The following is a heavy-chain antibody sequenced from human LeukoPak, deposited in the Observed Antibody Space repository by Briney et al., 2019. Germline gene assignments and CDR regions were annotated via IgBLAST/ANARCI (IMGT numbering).Heavy chain of an antibody. Sequence: GGSLRLSCAASGFTFSGCAKHWVRQAPGKGLVWVSRIKSDGSSTSYAGSVKGRFTISRDNAKNTLYVQMNSLRAEDTAVYYCARGIEAFDYWGQGTLVTVSA. CDR3: ARGIEAFDY. CDR1: GFTFSGCA. D-gene: IGHD2-15*01. J-gene: IGHJ4*02. CDR2: IKSDGSST. V-gene: IGHV3-74*01.